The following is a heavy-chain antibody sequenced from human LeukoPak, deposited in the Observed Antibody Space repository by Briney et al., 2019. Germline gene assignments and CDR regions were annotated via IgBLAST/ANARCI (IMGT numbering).Heavy chain of an antibody. J-gene: IGHJ4*02. Sequence: SETLSLTLTVSGGSISRYFWSWIRQPPGKGREWVGYIYYSGSTNYTPSLKGRVTISVDTSKSPLSLKLSSVTAEDTAVYYCSGYRSSWSNYWGQGTLVTVSS. D-gene: IGHD6-13*01. CDR2: IYYSGST. CDR3: SGYRSSWSNY. CDR1: GGSISRYF. V-gene: IGHV4-59*08.